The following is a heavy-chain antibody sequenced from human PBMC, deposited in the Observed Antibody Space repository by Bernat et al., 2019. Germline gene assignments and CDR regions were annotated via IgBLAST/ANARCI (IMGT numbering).Heavy chain of an antibody. J-gene: IGHJ1*01. Sequence: EVQLVESGGGLVQPGGSLRLSCAASGFRVSKYWMSWVRQAPGKGLEWVANIKEDGSEKYYVDSVKGRFTISRDNAKNSLYLQVNSLRDEDTAVYYCARELVVGVAEYFQDWGQGTLVTVSS. D-gene: IGHD2-15*01. V-gene: IGHV3-7*03. CDR3: ARELVVGVAEYFQD. CDR2: IKEDGSEK. CDR1: GFRVSKYW.